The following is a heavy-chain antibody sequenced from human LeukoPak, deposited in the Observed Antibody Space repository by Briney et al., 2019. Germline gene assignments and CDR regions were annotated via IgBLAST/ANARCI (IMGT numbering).Heavy chain of an antibody. CDR2: INHSGST. V-gene: IGHV4-34*01. D-gene: IGHD3-3*01. Sequence: PSETLSLTCAVYGGSFSGYYWSWIRQPPGKGLEWIGEINHSGSTNYNPSLKSRVTISVDTSKNQFSLKLSSVTAADTAVYYCARGPTYYEFWSRYYLDAFDIWGQGTMVTVPS. J-gene: IGHJ3*02. CDR1: GGSFSGYY. CDR3: ARGPTYYEFWSRYYLDAFDI.